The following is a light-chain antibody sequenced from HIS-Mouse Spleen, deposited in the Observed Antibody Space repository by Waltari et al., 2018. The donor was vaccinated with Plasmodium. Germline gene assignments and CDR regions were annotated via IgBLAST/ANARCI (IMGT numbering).Light chain of an antibody. Sequence: SYELTQPPSVSVSPGQTARITCSGDALPKKYAYWYQQKSGQAPVLVIYEESKRTSGIPGRFSGARSGTMATLTSSGAQVEDEADYYCYTTDSSGNHRVFGGGTKLTVL. J-gene: IGLJ3*02. V-gene: IGLV3-10*01. CDR1: ALPKKY. CDR3: YTTDSSGNHRV. CDR2: EES.